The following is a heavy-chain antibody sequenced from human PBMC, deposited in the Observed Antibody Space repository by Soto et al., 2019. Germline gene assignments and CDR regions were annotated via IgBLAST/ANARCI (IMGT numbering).Heavy chain of an antibody. J-gene: IGHJ5*02. V-gene: IGHV3-21*06. CDR2: ISGTSRYI. D-gene: IGHD3-10*01. Sequence: PGGPLRLSCLASGFPFSSYRMNWVRPAPGKALEWVASISGTSRYIYSAALVTGGFTTSRDNAQNSLYPQMNSLRPEQTAVYYSGSTNYNPSLKSRVTISVDTSKNQFSLKLSSVTAADTAVYYCARHGAPITIFGVVTHMIKNNWFDPWGQGTLVTVSS. CDR3: GSTNYNPSLKSRVTISVDTSKNQFSLKLSSVTAADTAVYYCARHGAPITIFGVVTHMIKNNWFDP. CDR1: GFPFSSYR.